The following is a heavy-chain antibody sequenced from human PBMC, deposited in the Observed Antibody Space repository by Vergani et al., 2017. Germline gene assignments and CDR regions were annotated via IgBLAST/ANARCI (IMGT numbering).Heavy chain of an antibody. CDR3: ARDPLTYDFWSGYYLY. CDR2: ISAYNGNT. CDR1: GYTFTSYG. J-gene: IGHJ4*02. V-gene: IGHV1-18*04. Sequence: QVQLVQSGAEVKTPGASVKVSCKASGYTFTSYGISWVRQAPGQGLEWMGWISAYNGNTNYAQKLQGRVPMTTDTSTSTAYMELRSLRSDDTAVYYCARDPLTYDFWSGYYLYWGQGTLVTVSS. D-gene: IGHD3-3*01.